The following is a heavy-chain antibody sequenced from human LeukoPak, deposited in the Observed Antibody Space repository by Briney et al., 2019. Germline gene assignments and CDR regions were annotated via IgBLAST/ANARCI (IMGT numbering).Heavy chain of an antibody. CDR3: ARGFWGSGSYYGFDY. CDR1: GYTFTIYG. J-gene: IGHJ4*02. CDR2: ISAYNGNT. Sequence: ASAKVSSKASGYTFTIYGISWGRRAPREGLEWRVWISAYNGNTTYAQKLQGRVTITSAESTSTAYMQLSSLRSAAKTVVYCARGFWGSGSYYGFDYWGQGTLVTVSS. D-gene: IGHD3-10*01. V-gene: IGHV1-18*01.